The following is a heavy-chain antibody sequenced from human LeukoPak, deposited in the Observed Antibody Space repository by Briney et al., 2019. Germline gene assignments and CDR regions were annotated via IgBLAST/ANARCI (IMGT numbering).Heavy chain of an antibody. J-gene: IGHJ3*02. CDR3: ARGFQGPITYYYDSSANSGGAFDI. D-gene: IGHD3-22*01. CDR2: IYYSGST. V-gene: IGHV4-31*03. Sequence: SETLSLTCTVSGGSISSGGYSWSWIRQHPGKGLEWIGYIYYSGSTYYNPSLKSRVTISVDTSKNQFSLKLSSVTAADTAVYYCARGFQGPITYYYDSSANSGGAFDIWGQGTMVTVSS. CDR1: GGSISSGGYS.